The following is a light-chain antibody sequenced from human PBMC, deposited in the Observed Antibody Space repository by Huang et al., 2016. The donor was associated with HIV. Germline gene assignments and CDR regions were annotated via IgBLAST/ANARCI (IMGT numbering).Light chain of an antibody. J-gene: IGKJ4*01. Sequence: EIVMTQSPGTLSVSPGKRATLSCRASQTVSNNLAWYQQKPGQSPRLVIYGASTVATVIPARFSDSGSGTEFTLTISSLQSEDFAVYYCQQYNNWPLTFGGGTKVEIK. CDR3: QQYNNWPLT. CDR1: QTVSNN. V-gene: IGKV3-15*01. CDR2: GAS.